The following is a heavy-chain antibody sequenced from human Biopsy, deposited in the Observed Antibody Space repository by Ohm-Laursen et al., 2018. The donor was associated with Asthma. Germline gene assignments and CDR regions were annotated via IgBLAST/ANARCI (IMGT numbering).Heavy chain of an antibody. V-gene: IGHV3-11*01. D-gene: IGHD6-25*01. CDR2: ISSSGSTT. CDR3: ARVFESSEWGPVCHFGLDV. J-gene: IGHJ6*02. CDR1: GFPFSDYY. Sequence: SLRLSCAASGFPFSDYYMTWMRQAPGKGLEWVSSISSSGSTTYPAESMKGRFTISRDNAQKSLFLQMGSLRAEDTAIYYCARVFESSEWGPVCHFGLDVWGQGTTVAVSS.